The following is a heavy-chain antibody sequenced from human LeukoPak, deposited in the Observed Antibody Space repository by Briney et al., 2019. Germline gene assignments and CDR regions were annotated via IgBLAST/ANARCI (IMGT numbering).Heavy chain of an antibody. CDR2: IRYDGSNK. D-gene: IGHD3-22*01. J-gene: IGHJ4*02. V-gene: IGHV3-30*02. CDR3: AKDYDSSGYYPLCYFDY. CDR1: GFPFSSYG. Sequence: PGGSLRLSCAASGFPFSSYGMHWVRQAPGKGLEWVAFIRYDGSNKYYADSVKGRFTISRDNSKNTLYLQMNSLRADDKAVYYCAKDYDSSGYYPLCYFDYWGQGTLVTVSS.